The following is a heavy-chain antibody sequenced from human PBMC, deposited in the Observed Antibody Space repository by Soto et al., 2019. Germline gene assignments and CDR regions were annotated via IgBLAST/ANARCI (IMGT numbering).Heavy chain of an antibody. J-gene: IGHJ6*03. CDR3: ARDFSGWELVPPSYYMDV. D-gene: IGHD1-26*01. Sequence: GGSLRLSCAASGFTFSDYYMSWIRQAPGKGLEWVSYISSSGSTIYYADSVKGRFTISRDNAKNSLYLQMNSLRAEDTAVYYCARDFSGWELVPPSYYMDVWGKGTTVTVSS. CDR1: GFTFSDYY. CDR2: ISSSGSTI. V-gene: IGHV3-11*01.